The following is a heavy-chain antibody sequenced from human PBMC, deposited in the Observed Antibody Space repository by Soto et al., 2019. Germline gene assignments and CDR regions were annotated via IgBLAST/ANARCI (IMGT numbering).Heavy chain of an antibody. V-gene: IGHV4-39*01. J-gene: IGHJ5*02. CDR2: IYYTGTT. D-gene: IGHD3-3*01. CDR1: GGSISSDSYY. Sequence: SETLSLTCTVSGGSISSDSYYWGWIRQPPGKGLEWLGSIYYTGTTYYNPSLKSRVTISVDTSKNHFSLKLSSVTAADTAVYYCARQWPLGVVIILNWFDPWGQGTLVTVSS. CDR3: ARQWPLGVVIILNWFDP.